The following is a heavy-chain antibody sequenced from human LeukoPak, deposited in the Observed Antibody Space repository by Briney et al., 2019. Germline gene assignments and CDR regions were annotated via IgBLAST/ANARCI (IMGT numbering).Heavy chain of an antibody. J-gene: IGHJ5*02. V-gene: IGHV3-48*04. CDR1: GFTFSSYS. Sequence: GGSLRLPCAASGFTFSSYSMNWVRQAPGKGLEWVSYISSSSSTIYYADSVKGRFTISRDNAKNSLYLQMNSLRAEDTALYYCFMLPRFGIAAAGTDNWFDPWGQGTLVTVSS. CDR2: ISSSSSTI. CDR3: FMLPRFGIAAAGTDNWFDP. D-gene: IGHD6-13*01.